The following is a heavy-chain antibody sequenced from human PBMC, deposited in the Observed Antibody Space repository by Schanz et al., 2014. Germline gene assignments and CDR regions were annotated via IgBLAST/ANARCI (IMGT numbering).Heavy chain of an antibody. CDR3: ARDKGGYYPFDY. CDR2: IKQDESER. V-gene: IGHV3-7*01. CDR1: GFTVSNNL. J-gene: IGHJ4*02. D-gene: IGHD3-3*01. Sequence: EVQLVESGGGLVQPGGSLRLSCAASGFTVSNNLMRWVRQAPGKGLEWVANIKQDESERSYVDSVKGRFTISRDNAKNSLYLQMNSLRAEDTAVYYCARDKGGYYPFDYWGRGTLVTVSS.